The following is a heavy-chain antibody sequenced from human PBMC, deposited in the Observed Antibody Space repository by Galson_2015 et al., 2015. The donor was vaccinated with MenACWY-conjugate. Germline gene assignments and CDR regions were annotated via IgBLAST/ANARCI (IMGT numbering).Heavy chain of an antibody. CDR3: ARGLGSGYDYYFDY. Sequence: CAISGDSVSSNSAAWNWIRQSPSRGLEWLGRTYYRSRWYNEYAVSVKSRITINPDTSKNQFSLQLNSVTPEDTAVYYCARGLGSGYDYYFDYWGQGTLVTVSS. CDR1: GDSVSSNSAA. CDR2: TYYRSRWYN. D-gene: IGHD5-12*01. V-gene: IGHV6-1*01. J-gene: IGHJ4*02.